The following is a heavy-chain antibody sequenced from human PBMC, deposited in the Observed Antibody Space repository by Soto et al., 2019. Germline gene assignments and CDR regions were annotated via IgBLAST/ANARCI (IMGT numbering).Heavy chain of an antibody. Sequence: ASVKVSCKPSGYTFTSYGISWVRQAPGQGLEWMGWISAYNGDTNYAQKLQGRVTMTTDTSTSTAYMELSSVRSEDTAVYNSARDRAEYTSSLWGYFDYWGQGTLVTVSS. V-gene: IGHV1-18*04. CDR2: ISAYNGDT. CDR3: ARDRAEYTSSLWGYFDY. CDR1: GYTFTSYG. J-gene: IGHJ4*02. D-gene: IGHD6-6*01.